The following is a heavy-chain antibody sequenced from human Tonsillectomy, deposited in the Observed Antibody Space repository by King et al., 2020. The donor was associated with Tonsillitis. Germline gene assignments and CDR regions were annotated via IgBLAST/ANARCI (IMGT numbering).Heavy chain of an antibody. CDR3: ARVTLYYYDSSGYYSPGYYFDY. CDR1: GGSISSYY. J-gene: IGHJ4*02. D-gene: IGHD3-22*01. CDR2: NYYSGST. Sequence: VQLQESGPGLVKPSETLSLTCTVSGGSISSYYWSWIRQPPGKGLEWIGYNYYSGSTNYNPSLKSRVTISVDTSKNQFSLKLSSVTAADTAVYYCARVTLYYYDSSGYYSPGYYFDYWGQGTLVTVSS. V-gene: IGHV4-59*01.